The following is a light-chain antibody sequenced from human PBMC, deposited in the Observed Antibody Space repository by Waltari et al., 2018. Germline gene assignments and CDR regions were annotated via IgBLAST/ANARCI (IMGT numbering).Light chain of an antibody. Sequence: EIVLTQSPVTLSLSPGERATLSCRASQSVGIFSAWYQQKRGQAPRLLIYDASNRATGIPARFSGSGSGTDFTLTISGLEPEDFAVYYCQQRSNWPPLTFGGGTKVEIK. CDR2: DAS. J-gene: IGKJ4*01. V-gene: IGKV3-11*01. CDR3: QQRSNWPPLT. CDR1: QSVGIF.